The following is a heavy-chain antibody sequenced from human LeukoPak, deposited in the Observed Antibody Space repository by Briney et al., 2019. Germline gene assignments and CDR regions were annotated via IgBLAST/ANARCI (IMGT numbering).Heavy chain of an antibody. J-gene: IGHJ4*02. D-gene: IGHD3-3*01. CDR1: GFTFSSYA. V-gene: IGHV3-30-3*01. CDR3: ARFPPSGITIFGVALRD. CDR2: ISYDGSNK. Sequence: PPGRSLRLSCAASGFTFSSYAMHWVRQAPGKGLEWVAVISYDGSNKYYADSVKGRFTISRDNSKNTLYLQMNSLRAEDTAVYYCARFPPSGITIFGVALRDWGQGTLVTVSS.